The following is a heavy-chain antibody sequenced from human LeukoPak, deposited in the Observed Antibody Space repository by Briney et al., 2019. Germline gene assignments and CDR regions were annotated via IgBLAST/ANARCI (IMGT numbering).Heavy chain of an antibody. V-gene: IGHV3-48*02. Sequence: RGSLRLSCAGSGFIFSSYSMNWVRQAPGKGLEWVSYISSSSSNIYYADSVKGRFTISRDNAKNSMYLQMNSLRDEDTAVYYCARVRHDGSGYYYVSEWGQGTLVTVSS. CDR2: ISSSSSNI. J-gene: IGHJ4*02. D-gene: IGHD3-22*01. CDR1: GFIFSSYS. CDR3: ARVRHDGSGYYYVSE.